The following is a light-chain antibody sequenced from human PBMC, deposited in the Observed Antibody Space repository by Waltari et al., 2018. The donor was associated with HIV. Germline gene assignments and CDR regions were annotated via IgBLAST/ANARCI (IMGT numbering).Light chain of an antibody. CDR1: SSAVGGYNY. J-gene: IGLJ1*01. CDR2: EVS. Sequence: SALPQPASVSGSPGQSIPISCTGTSSAVGGYNYFSWHQQHPGKPPKLIIYEVSKRPSGVSNRFSGSKSGNTASLTISGLQAEDEADYYCCSYAGSNTFNYVFGTGTKVTVL. CDR3: CSYAGSNTFNYV. V-gene: IGLV2-23*02.